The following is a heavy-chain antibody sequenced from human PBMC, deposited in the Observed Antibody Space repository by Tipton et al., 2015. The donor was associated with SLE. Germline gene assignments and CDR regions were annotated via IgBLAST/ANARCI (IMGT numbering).Heavy chain of an antibody. CDR2: ISYDGSNK. CDR3: ATTTTMTNYIDY. D-gene: IGHD4-17*01. CDR1: GFNLSSYG. J-gene: IGHJ4*02. Sequence: SLRLSCAASGFNLSSYGIHWVRQAPGKGLEWVAVISYDGSNKYYAESVKGRFTISRDNSKNTLYLQMNSLRAEDTAVYYCATTTTMTNYIDYWGQGTLVTVSS. V-gene: IGHV3-30*03.